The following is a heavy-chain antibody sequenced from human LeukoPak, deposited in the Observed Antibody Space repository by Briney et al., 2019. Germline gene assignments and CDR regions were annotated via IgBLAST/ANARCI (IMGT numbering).Heavy chain of an antibody. J-gene: IGHJ3*02. Sequence: PGGSLRLSCAASGFTVSSNYMSWVRQAPGKGLEFVSGININGDATYYADSVKGRFTISRDSSKNTVFLQMGSLRADDMALYYCAREEYTSGVGAFDIWGQGTMVTVSS. CDR3: AREEYTSGVGAFDI. D-gene: IGHD5-18*01. V-gene: IGHV3-64*02. CDR1: GFTVSSNY. CDR2: ININGDAT.